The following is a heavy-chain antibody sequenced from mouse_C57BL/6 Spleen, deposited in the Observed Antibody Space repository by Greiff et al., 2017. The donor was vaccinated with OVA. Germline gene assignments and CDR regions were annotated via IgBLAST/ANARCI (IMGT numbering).Heavy chain of an antibody. Sequence: EVQGVESGGGLVKPGGSLKLSCAASGFTFSDYGMHWVRQAPEKGLEWVAYISSGSSTIYYADTVKGRFTISRDNAKNTLFLQMTSLRSEDTAMYYCARRGYYYGSSPYYAMDYWGQGTSVTVSS. J-gene: IGHJ4*01. CDR3: ARRGYYYGSSPYYAMDY. D-gene: IGHD1-1*01. V-gene: IGHV5-17*01. CDR1: GFTFSDYG. CDR2: ISSGSSTI.